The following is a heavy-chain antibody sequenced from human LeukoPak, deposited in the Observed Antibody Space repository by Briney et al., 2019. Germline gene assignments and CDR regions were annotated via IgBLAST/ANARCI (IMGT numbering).Heavy chain of an antibody. CDR2: INKDGSDK. V-gene: IGHV3-7*01. CDR1: GSTFNMYW. CDR3: ARDAGYGGNSDY. J-gene: IGHJ4*02. D-gene: IGHD4-23*01. Sequence: PGGSLRLSCAASGSTFNMYWMTWVRQAPGKGLESVAYINKDGSDKYYVDSVKGRFTVSRDNAKNSLYLQMNSLRAEDTAVYYCARDAGYGGNSDYWGQGTLVTVSS.